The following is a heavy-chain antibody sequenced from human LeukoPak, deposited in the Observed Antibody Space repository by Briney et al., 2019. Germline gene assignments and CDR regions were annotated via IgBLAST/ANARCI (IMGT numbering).Heavy chain of an antibody. V-gene: IGHV1-69*13. CDR2: IIPIFGTA. J-gene: IGHJ4*02. Sequence: GASVKVSCKASGGTFSSYAISWVRQAPGQGLEWMGGIIPIFGTANYAQKFQGRVTITADESTSTAYMELSSLRSEDTAVYYCARDPGVVITPGRMDVWGQGTLVTVSS. CDR3: ARDPGVVITPGRMDV. CDR1: GGTFSSYA. D-gene: IGHD3-3*01.